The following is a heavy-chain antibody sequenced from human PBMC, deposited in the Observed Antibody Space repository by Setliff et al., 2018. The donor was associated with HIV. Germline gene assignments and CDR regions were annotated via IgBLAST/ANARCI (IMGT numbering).Heavy chain of an antibody. V-gene: IGHV4-34*01. CDR2: INHSGST. CDR3: ARDNPHFGVASSYYYGMDV. Sequence: SETLSLTCAVYGGSFSGYYWSWIRQPPGKGLEWIGEINHSGSTNYNPSLKSRVTISVDTSKNQFSLRLSSVTAADTAVYYCARDNPHFGVASSYYYGMDVWGQGTTVTVSS. CDR1: GGSFSGYY. J-gene: IGHJ6*02. D-gene: IGHD3-3*01.